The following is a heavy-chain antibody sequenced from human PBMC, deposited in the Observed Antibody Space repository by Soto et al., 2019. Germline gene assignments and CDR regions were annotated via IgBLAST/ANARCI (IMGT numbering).Heavy chain of an antibody. CDR2: FDPEDGET. Sequence: ASVKVSRKASGGTFSSYAISWVRRAPGQGLEWMGGFDPEDGETIYAQKFQGRVTMTEDTSTDTAYMELSSLRSEDTAVYYCATAIYDSSGWYRDYYYYGMDVWGQGTTVTVSS. J-gene: IGHJ6*02. V-gene: IGHV1-24*01. CDR3: ATAIYDSSGWYRDYYYYGMDV. CDR1: GGTFSSYA. D-gene: IGHD6-19*01.